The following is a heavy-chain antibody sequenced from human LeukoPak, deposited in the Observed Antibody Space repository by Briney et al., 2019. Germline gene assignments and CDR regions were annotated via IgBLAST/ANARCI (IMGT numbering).Heavy chain of an antibody. CDR1: GITLSNYG. V-gene: IGHV3-23*01. CDR2: ISEIGGNT. Sequence: GGSLRLSCVGSGITLSNYGMSWVRQAPGKGLDWVSGISEIGGNTNYADSVKGRFLISRDNSKNTVYLQMNSLSVEDTAVYFCAKRGIVIRAVIIIGFHKEAYYFDYWGQGILVTVSS. CDR3: AKRGIVIRAVIIIGFHKEAYYFDY. J-gene: IGHJ4*02. D-gene: IGHD3-10*01.